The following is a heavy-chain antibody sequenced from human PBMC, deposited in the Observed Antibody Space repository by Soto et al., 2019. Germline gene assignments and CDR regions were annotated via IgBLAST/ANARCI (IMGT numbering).Heavy chain of an antibody. CDR1: GGTFSSYA. Sequence: QVQLVQSGAEVKKPGSSVKVSCKASGGTFSSYAISWVRQAPGQWLEWMGGIIPIFGTANYAQEFQGRVTSTEDESTSTAYMELSILRAEDTAVYYCARAETDISGYYKPFDYWGQGTLVTVSS. D-gene: IGHD3-22*01. J-gene: IGHJ4*02. CDR3: ARAETDISGYYKPFDY. CDR2: IIPIFGTA. V-gene: IGHV1-69*12.